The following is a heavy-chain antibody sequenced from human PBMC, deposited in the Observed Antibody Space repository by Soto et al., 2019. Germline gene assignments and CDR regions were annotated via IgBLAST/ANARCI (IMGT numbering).Heavy chain of an antibody. CDR3: ARGYGAGSYFSDY. D-gene: IGHD3-10*01. CDR1: GFTVSSNY. Sequence: LRLSCAASGFTVSSNYMSWVRQAPGKGLEWVSGSYSGGRTYYADSVKGRFTISRDSSKNTFYLQMNSLRAEDTAVYFCARGYGAGSYFSDYWGQGTLVTVSS. J-gene: IGHJ4*02. V-gene: IGHV3-53*01. CDR2: SYSGGRT.